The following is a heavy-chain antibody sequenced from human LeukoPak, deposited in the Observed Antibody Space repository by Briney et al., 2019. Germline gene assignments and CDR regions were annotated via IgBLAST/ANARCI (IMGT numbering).Heavy chain of an antibody. J-gene: IGHJ4*02. CDR3: ARVAAYLLSAASEDFDY. CDR1: GYTFTSYG. D-gene: IGHD2-15*01. CDR2: ISAYNGNT. V-gene: IGHV1-18*01. Sequence: ASVKVSCKASGYTFTSYGISWVRQAPGQGLEWMGWISAYNGNTNYAQKLQGRVTMTTDTSTSTAYMELRSLRSDDTAVYYCARVAAYLLSAASEDFDYWGQGTLVTVSS.